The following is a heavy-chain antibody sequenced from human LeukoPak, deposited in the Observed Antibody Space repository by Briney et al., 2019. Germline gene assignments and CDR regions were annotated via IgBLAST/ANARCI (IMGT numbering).Heavy chain of an antibody. CDR2: ISYDGSNK. J-gene: IGHJ4*02. CDR3: ARDISSGRYYFDY. V-gene: IGHV3-30*04. CDR1: GFTFSSYA. Sequence: GGSLRLSCAASGFTFSSYATHWVRQAPGKGLEWVAVISYDGSNKYYADSVKGRFTISRDNSKNTLYLQMNSLRAEDTAVYYCARDISSGRYYFDYWGQGTLVTVSS. D-gene: IGHD6-19*01.